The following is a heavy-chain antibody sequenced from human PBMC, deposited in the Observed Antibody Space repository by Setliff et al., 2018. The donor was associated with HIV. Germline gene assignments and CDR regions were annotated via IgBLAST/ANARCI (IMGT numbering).Heavy chain of an antibody. V-gene: IGHV2-70*11. CDR1: GFSLTTSGMG. Sequence: SGPTLVNPTQTLTLTCTFSGFSLTTSGMGIYWIRQPPGKALEWLARIAWDDDTYYSTSLQTRLTISKDTSRNQVVLTMTNMDPVDTATYYCARTSYVSGTSLDYWGQGTLVTVSS. CDR2: IAWDDDT. J-gene: IGHJ4*02. D-gene: IGHD3-10*01. CDR3: ARTSYVSGTSLDY.